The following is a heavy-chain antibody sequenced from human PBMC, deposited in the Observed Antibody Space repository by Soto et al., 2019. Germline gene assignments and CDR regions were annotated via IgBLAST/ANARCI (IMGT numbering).Heavy chain of an antibody. CDR1: GYSVTSYW. CDR2: IDPSDSYT. Sequence: GESLKISCKGSGYSVTSYWSSWVRQMPGKGLEWMGRIDPSDSYTNYSPSFQGHVTISADKSISTAYLQWSSLKASDTAMYYCAKSFITTPHAFDIWGQGTMVTVS. D-gene: IGHD3-22*01. CDR3: AKSFITTPHAFDI. V-gene: IGHV5-10-1*01. J-gene: IGHJ3*02.